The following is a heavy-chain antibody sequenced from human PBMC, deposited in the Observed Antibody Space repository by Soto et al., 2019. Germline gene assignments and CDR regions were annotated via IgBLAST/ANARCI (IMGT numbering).Heavy chain of an antibody. Sequence: QITLNESGPTVVKPAETLTLTCTFSGFSLTTSGVGVGWICQSPGKAPEWLALIYWDDDKRYSASLKSRLTITKDTSKNQVVLTMASVDPADTATYYCAPRILRTVFGLVTTTAIYFDFWGQGTPVVVSS. CDR2: IYWDDDK. J-gene: IGHJ4*02. CDR3: APRILRTVFGLVTTTAIYFDF. CDR1: GFSLTTSGVG. V-gene: IGHV2-5*02. D-gene: IGHD3-3*01.